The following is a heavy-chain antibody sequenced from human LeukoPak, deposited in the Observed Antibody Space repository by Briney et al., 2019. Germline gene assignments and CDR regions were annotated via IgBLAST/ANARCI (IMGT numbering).Heavy chain of an antibody. CDR2: VTENGGTT. CDR3: TQDYMGTYLA. D-gene: IGHD1-26*01. V-gene: IGHV3-43*02. J-gene: IGHJ5*02. CDR1: GFTFDKYP. Sequence: GGSLRLFCAASGFTFDKYPMHWVRQPPGKGLEWVALVTENGGTTFYAGSVKGRFTISRDNSKNSVYLQMNSLISEDTALYYCTQDYMGTYLAWGQGTLVTVSS.